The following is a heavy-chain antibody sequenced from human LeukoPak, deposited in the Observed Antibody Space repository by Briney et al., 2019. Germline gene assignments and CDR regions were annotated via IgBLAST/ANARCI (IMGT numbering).Heavy chain of an antibody. J-gene: IGHJ4*02. CDR2: INHSGST. Sequence: SETLSLTCAAYGGSFSGYYWSWIRQPPGKGLEWIGEINHSGSTNYNPSLKSRVTISVDTSKNQFSLKLSSVTAADTAVYYCASTDTVAGTPQSYWGQGTLVTVSS. D-gene: IGHD6-19*01. V-gene: IGHV4-34*01. CDR1: GGSFSGYY. CDR3: ASTDTVAGTPQSY.